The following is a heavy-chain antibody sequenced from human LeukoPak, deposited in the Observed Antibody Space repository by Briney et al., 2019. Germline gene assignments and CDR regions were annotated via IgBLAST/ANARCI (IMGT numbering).Heavy chain of an antibody. CDR3: ATKVRRGGVVIMSFDY. CDR2: FDPEDGET. CDR1: GYTLTELS. J-gene: IGHJ4*02. D-gene: IGHD3-3*01. Sequence: GASVKVSCTVSGYTLTELSMHWVRQAPGKGLEWMGGFDPEDGETIYAQKFQGRVTMTEDTSTDTAYMELSSLRSEDTAVYYCATKVRRGGVVIMSFDYWGQGTLVTVSS. V-gene: IGHV1-24*01.